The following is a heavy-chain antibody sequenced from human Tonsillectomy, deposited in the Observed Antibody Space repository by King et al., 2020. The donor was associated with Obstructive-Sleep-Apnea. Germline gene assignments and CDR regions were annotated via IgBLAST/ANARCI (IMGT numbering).Heavy chain of an antibody. CDR1: GFTFSDYY. CDR2: ISNSGGSR. J-gene: IGHJ5*02. Sequence: VQLVESGGGLVEPGGSLRLSCAASGFTFSDYYMTWIRQAPGKGLEWVTFISNSGGSRNYADSVKGRFTVSRDNAMNLVVLQMDSLRAEDTAMYYCARDRSVAGSLFGFDPWGQGTLVTVSS. CDR3: ARDRSVAGSLFGFDP. V-gene: IGHV3-11*06. D-gene: IGHD6-19*01.